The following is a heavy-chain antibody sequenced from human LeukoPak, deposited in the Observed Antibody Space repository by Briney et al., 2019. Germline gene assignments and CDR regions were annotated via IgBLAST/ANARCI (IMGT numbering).Heavy chain of an antibody. Sequence: GESLQISCKGSGYSFTSYWIGWVRQMPGKGLEWMGIIYPGDSDTRYSPSFQGQVTISADKSISTAYLQWSSLKASDTAMYYCARAYYYGSGIPAPFDYWGQGTLVTVSS. CDR1: GYSFTSYW. J-gene: IGHJ4*02. D-gene: IGHD3-10*01. CDR3: ARAYYYGSGIPAPFDY. CDR2: IYPGDSDT. V-gene: IGHV5-51*01.